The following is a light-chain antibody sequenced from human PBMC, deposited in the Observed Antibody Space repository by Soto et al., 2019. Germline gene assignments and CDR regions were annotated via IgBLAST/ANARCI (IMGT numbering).Light chain of an antibody. Sequence: QSVLTQPASVSGSPGQSIAISCIGVRTDGDGHDYVSWYQQHPGQAPQLIIYDVYNRPSGVSDRFSGSKSGNTASLVISGLQAEDEADYFCTSYTDSSPFYVFGAGTKDTDL. CDR2: DVY. CDR3: TSYTDSSPFYV. J-gene: IGLJ1*01. V-gene: IGLV2-14*03. CDR1: RTDGDGHDY.